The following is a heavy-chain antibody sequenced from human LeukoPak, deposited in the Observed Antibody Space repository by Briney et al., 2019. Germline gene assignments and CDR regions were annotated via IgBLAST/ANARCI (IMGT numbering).Heavy chain of an antibody. CDR1: RFTFSSYS. V-gene: IGHV3-48*01. CDR3: ASSAGDSSWVGDAFDI. J-gene: IGHJ3*02. Sequence: PGGSLRLSCAASRFTFSSYSMNWVRQAPGKGLEWVSYISSSSSTIYYADSVKGRFTISRDNAKNSLYLQVNSLRAEDTAVYYCASSAGDSSWVGDAFDIWGQGTMVTVSS. CDR2: ISSSSSTI. D-gene: IGHD3-22*01.